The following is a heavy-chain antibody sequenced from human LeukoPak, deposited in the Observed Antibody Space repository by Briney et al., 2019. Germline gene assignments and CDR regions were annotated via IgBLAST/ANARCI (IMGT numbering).Heavy chain of an antibody. CDR3: ARGILTGPIYAFDI. Sequence: SETLSLTCTVSGGSIGTYYWSWIRQPPGKGLEWIGHIYYTGSTSYNPSLKSRVTISVDTSKNQFSLKLSSVTAADTAVYYCARGILTGPIYAFDIWGQGTMVTVSS. V-gene: IGHV4-59*01. CDR1: GGSIGTYY. CDR2: IYYTGST. D-gene: IGHD3-9*01. J-gene: IGHJ3*02.